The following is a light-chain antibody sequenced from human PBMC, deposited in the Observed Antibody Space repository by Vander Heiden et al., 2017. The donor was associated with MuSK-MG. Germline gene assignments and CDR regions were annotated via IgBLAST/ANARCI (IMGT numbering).Light chain of an antibody. J-gene: IGLJ2*01. CDR2: ENN. CDR1: SSNIGNNY. CDR3: GTWDSSLSAGV. V-gene: IGLV1-51*02. Sequence: QSVLTQPPSVSAAPGQKVTIPCSGSSSNIGNNYVYWYQQLPGTAPKLLIYENNKRPSGIPDRFSGSKSGTSATLGITGLQTGDEADYYCGTWDSSLSAGVFGGGTKLTVL.